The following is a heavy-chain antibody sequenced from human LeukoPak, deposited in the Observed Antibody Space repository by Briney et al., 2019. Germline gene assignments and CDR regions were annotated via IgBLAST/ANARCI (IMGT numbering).Heavy chain of an antibody. V-gene: IGHV3-23*01. D-gene: IGHD3-10*02. J-gene: IGHJ6*04. CDR1: GFTFSNYA. Sequence: PGGSLRLSCAASGFTFSNYAMSWVRQAPGKGLEWVSTFSRYGGNTYYADSVKGRFTISRDNSQNALYLQMNSLRAEDTAVYYCAELGITMIGGVWGKGTTVTISS. CDR2: FSRYGGNT. CDR3: AELGITMIGGV.